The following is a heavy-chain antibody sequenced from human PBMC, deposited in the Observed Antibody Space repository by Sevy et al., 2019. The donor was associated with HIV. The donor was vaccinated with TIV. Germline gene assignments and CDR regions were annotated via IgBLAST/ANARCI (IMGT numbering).Heavy chain of an antibody. D-gene: IGHD6-6*01. V-gene: IGHV3-30*02. CDR2: IRYDGSTK. CDR3: AKDLTGRYSSSSGDFDY. Sequence: GGSLRLSCAASGFTFSIYGMHWVRQAPGKGLEWVACIRYDGSTKYYADSVKGRFTISRDNSKNTLYLQMNSLRAGDTAVHYCAKDLTGRYSSSSGDFDYWGQGTLVTVSS. J-gene: IGHJ4*02. CDR1: GFTFSIYG.